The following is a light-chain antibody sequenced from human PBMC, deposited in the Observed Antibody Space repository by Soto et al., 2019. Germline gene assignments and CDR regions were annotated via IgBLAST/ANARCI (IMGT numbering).Light chain of an antibody. J-gene: IGKJ5*01. V-gene: IGKV1-9*01. Sequence: IQMTHSPSSLSASVGDRVTITCRAGQGISSYLAWYQQKPGKAPKLLIYAASTLQSGVPSRFSGSGSGTDFTLTISSLQPEDFATYYCQQLNSYLINFGQGTRLEIK. CDR2: AAS. CDR3: QQLNSYLIN. CDR1: QGISSY.